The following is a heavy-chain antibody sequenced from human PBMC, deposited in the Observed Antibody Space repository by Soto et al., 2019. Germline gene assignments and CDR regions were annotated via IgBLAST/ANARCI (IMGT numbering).Heavy chain of an antibody. CDR1: GGSISSYY. CDR2: IFTSGST. CDR3: ARVTSDTTWSFEF. D-gene: IGHD1-1*01. J-gene: IGHJ4*02. V-gene: IGHV4-4*07. Sequence: SETLSLTCTVSGGSISSYYWSWIRQPAGEGLQWIGRIFTSGSTNYNPSLKSRATMSVDTSKNQFSLKLSSVTAADTAVYYCARVTSDTTWSFEFWGQRILVTVSS.